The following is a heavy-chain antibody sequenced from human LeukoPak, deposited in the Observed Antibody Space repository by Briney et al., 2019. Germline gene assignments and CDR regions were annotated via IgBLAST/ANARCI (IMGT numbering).Heavy chain of an antibody. J-gene: IGHJ3*02. CDR2: IKQDGSEK. Sequence: LPGGSLRLSCAASGFTFSSYWMSWVRQAPGKGLEWVANIKQDGSEKYYVDSVKGRFTISRDNAKNSLYLQMNSLRAEDTAVYYCAREVRGSYGPQAFEIWGQGTMVTVTS. D-gene: IGHD5-18*01. CDR3: AREVRGSYGPQAFEI. V-gene: IGHV3-7*01. CDR1: GFTFSSYW.